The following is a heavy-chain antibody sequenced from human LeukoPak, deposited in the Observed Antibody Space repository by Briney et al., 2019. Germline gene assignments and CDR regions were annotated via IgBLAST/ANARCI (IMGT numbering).Heavy chain of an antibody. CDR2: INSDGSST. V-gene: IGHV3-74*01. CDR3: AREQLDAEYFQH. D-gene: IGHD6-13*01. J-gene: IGHJ1*01. CDR1: GFTFSSYW. Sequence: GGSLRLSCAASGFTFSSYWMHWVRQAPGKGLVWVSRINSDGSSTSYADSVKGRFTISRDNSKNTLYLQMNSLRAEDTAVYYCAREQLDAEYFQHWGQGTLVTVSS.